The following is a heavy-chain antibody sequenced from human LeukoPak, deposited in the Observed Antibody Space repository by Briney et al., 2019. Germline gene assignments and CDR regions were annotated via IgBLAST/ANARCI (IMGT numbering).Heavy chain of an antibody. D-gene: IGHD3-22*01. CDR3: ARGAYYYED. Sequence: PGGSLRLSCAASGFTFSSHSMYWVRQAPGKGLEWVSYISSSSSTIYYADSVKGRFTISRDNAKNSLYLQMNSLRAEDTAVYYCARGAYYYEDWGQGTLVTVSS. J-gene: IGHJ4*02. V-gene: IGHV3-48*01. CDR2: ISSSSSTI. CDR1: GFTFSSHS.